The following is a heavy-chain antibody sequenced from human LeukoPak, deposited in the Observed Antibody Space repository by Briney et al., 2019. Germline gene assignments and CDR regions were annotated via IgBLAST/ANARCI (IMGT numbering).Heavy chain of an antibody. J-gene: IGHJ3*02. Sequence: GGSLRLSWAASGFTFSSYAMSWVRQAPGKGLEWVSAISGSGGSTYYADSVKGRFTISRDNSKNTLYLQMNSLRAEDTAVYYCAKDMVVVITTDHAFDIWGQGTMVTVSS. CDR1: GFTFSSYA. V-gene: IGHV3-23*01. CDR3: AKDMVVVITTDHAFDI. CDR2: ISGSGGST. D-gene: IGHD3-22*01.